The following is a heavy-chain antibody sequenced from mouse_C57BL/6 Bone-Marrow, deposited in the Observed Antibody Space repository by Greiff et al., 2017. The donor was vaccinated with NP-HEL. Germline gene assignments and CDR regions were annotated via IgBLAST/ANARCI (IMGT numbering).Heavy chain of an antibody. Sequence: VQLQQSGAELVRPGASVTLSCKASGYTFTDYEMHWVKQTPVHGLEWIGAIDPETGGTAYNQKFKGKAILTADKSSSTAYMELRSLTSEDSAVYYGTRGGLLRLDDWGQGTTLTVSS. V-gene: IGHV1-15*01. CDR3: TRGGLLRLDD. J-gene: IGHJ2*01. CDR2: IDPETGGT. D-gene: IGHD2-3*01. CDR1: GYTFTDYE.